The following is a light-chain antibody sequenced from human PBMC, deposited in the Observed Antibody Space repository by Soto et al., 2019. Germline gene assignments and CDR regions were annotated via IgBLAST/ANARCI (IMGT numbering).Light chain of an antibody. V-gene: IGLV1-40*01. CDR3: QSYDTSLSGSGV. CDR2: ANT. CDR1: SSNIGAGYD. J-gene: IGLJ1*01. Sequence: QSVLTQPPSVSGAPGQSVTRSCTGSSSNIGAGYDVHWYQQRPGAAPRLLIFANTDRPSGAPDRFSASKSYTSASLTIAGLQAEDEADYYCQSYDTSLSGSGVFGTGTKVTV.